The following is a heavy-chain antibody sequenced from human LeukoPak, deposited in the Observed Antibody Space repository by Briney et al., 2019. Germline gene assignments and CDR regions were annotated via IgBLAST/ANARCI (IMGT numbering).Heavy chain of an antibody. Sequence: GGSLRLACTTSGFTFGTYAMHWVRQAPGKGLEWVAFIRYDGSSKYYAGSVKGRFTISRDNSKNTLYLQMNSLRAEDTAVYYCAKDISNYDGAFDYWGQGTLVIVSS. CDR1: GFTFGTYA. J-gene: IGHJ4*02. CDR2: IRYDGSSK. CDR3: AKDISNYDGAFDY. D-gene: IGHD4-11*01. V-gene: IGHV3-30*02.